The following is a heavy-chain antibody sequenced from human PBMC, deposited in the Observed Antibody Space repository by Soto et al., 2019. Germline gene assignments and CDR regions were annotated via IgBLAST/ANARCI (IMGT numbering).Heavy chain of an antibody. CDR2: ISYDGSNK. CDR1: GFTFSSYG. V-gene: IGHV3-30*18. CDR3: AKDSGYYYDSSGYPGYYGMDV. J-gene: IGHJ6*01. D-gene: IGHD3-22*01. Sequence: QVQLVESGGGVVQPGRSLRLSCAASGFTFSSYGMHWVRQAPGKGLEWVAVISYDGSNKYYADSVKGRFTISRDNSKNTLYLQMNSLRAEDTAVYYCAKDSGYYYDSSGYPGYYGMDVW.